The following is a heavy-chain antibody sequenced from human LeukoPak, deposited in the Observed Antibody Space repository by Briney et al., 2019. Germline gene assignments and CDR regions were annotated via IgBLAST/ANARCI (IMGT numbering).Heavy chain of an antibody. J-gene: IGHJ4*02. CDR2: IYPGDSDT. CDR1: GYRFTSYW. D-gene: IGHD6-13*01. Sequence: GESLKISCQASGYRFTSYWIAWVRQMPGEGLEWTGMIYPGDSDTRYSPSFQGQVTISADKSISTAYLQWSSLKASDTAMYYCARHGSSSWPVDYWGQGTLVTVSS. CDR3: ARHGSSSWPVDY. V-gene: IGHV5-51*01.